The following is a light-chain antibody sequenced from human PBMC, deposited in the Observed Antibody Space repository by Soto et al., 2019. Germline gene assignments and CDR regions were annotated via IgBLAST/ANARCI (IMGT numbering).Light chain of an antibody. CDR1: QSVSST. J-gene: IGKJ1*01. CDR3: QQYYNWPRT. Sequence: EIVMTQSPATLSVSPGERATLSCRASQSVSSTLAWYQQKPGQAPRLLIYGASTRATDIPARFSGSGSGTEFTLTISSLQSEDFVVYYCQQYYNWPRTFGQGTKVEIK. CDR2: GAS. V-gene: IGKV3-15*01.